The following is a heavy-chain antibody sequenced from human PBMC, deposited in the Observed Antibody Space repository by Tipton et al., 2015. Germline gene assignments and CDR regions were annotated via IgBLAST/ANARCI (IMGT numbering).Heavy chain of an antibody. J-gene: IGHJ4*02. CDR2: IQYSGST. Sequence: LRLSCSVSSDSISKYYWSWIRQPPGKELEWIGYIQYSGSTNYNPSLKSRVTISVDKSKNQFSLKLSSVTAADTAVYYCARDGPYSSTWDFDYWGQGTLVTVSS. V-gene: IGHV4-59*12. D-gene: IGHD6-13*01. CDR3: ARDGPYSSTWDFDY. CDR1: SDSISKYY.